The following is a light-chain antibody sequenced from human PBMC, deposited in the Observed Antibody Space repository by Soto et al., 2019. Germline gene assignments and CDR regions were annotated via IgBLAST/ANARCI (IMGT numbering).Light chain of an antibody. J-gene: IGKJ5*01. CDR1: QSLLHSNGYNY. CDR2: LGS. CDR3: MQALQAPIT. Sequence: DIVGTECPLCVAVSGGEPASVSCRSSQSLLHSNGYNYLDWYLQKPGQSPQLLIYLGSNRASGVPDRFSGSGSGTDFTLSISTVEAGDVGVYYCMQALQAPITFGQGTRLEI. V-gene: IGKV2-28*01.